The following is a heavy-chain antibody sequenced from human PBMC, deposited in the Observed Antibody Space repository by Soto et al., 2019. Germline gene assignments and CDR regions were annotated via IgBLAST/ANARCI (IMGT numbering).Heavy chain of an antibody. CDR3: ARAGGMDV. J-gene: IGHJ6*02. CDR1: GFTFSSYA. Sequence: GGSLRLSCAASGFTFSSYAMHWVRQAPGKGLEWVAVISYDGSNKYYADSVKGRFTISRDISKNTLYLQMNSLRAEDTAVYYCARAGGMDVWGQGTTVTVSS. CDR2: ISYDGSNK. V-gene: IGHV3-30-3*01. D-gene: IGHD3-10*01.